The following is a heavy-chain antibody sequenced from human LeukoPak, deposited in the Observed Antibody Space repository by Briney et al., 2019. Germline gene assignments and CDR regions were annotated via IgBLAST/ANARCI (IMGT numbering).Heavy chain of an antibody. CDR2: TYYRSKWYN. Sequence: SQTLSLTCAISGDSVSSNSAAWNWIRQSPSRGLEWLGRTYYRSKWYNDYAVSVKSRITINPDTSENQFSLQLNSVTPEDTAVYYCARELRYFDWWESMFDPWGQGTLVTVSS. J-gene: IGHJ5*02. CDR3: ARELRYFDWWESMFDP. D-gene: IGHD3-9*01. V-gene: IGHV6-1*01. CDR1: GDSVSSNSAA.